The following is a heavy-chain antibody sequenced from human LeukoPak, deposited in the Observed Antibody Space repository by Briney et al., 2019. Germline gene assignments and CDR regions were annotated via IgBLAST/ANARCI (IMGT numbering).Heavy chain of an antibody. J-gene: IGHJ6*04. CDR1: GFTFSSYD. CDR3: AKGSGSYYYGMDV. V-gene: IGHV3-30*18. CDR2: ISYDGSNK. D-gene: IGHD3-10*01. Sequence: GGSLRLSCAASGFTFSSYDMHWVRQAPGKGLEWVAVISYDGSNKYYADSVKGRFTISRDNSKNTLYLQMNSLRAEDTAVYYCAKGSGSYYYGMDVWGKGTTVTVSS.